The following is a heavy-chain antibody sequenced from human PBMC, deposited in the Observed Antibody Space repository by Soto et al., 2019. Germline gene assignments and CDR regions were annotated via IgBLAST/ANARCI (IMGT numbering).Heavy chain of an antibody. CDR1: GGSISSYY. V-gene: IGHV4-59*01. J-gene: IGHJ5*02. Sequence: SETLSLTCTVSGGSISSYYCSWIRQPPGKGLEWIGYIYYRGSTNYNPSLKSRVTISVDTSKNQFSLKLSSVTAADTAVYYCARVGYSYGANWFDPWGQGTLVTVSS. CDR3: ARVGYSYGANWFDP. D-gene: IGHD5-18*01. CDR2: IYYRGST.